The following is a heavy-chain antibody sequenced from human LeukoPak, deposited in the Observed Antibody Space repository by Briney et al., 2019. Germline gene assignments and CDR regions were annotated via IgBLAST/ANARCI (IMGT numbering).Heavy chain of an antibody. Sequence: KPSETLSLTCAVYGGSFSGYYWSWIRQPPGKGLEWIGEINHSGSTNYNPSLKSRVTISVDTSKNQFSLKLSSVTAADTAVYYCARGGYGDRYGMDVWGQGTTVTVSS. V-gene: IGHV4-34*01. CDR1: GGSFSGYY. D-gene: IGHD4-17*01. J-gene: IGHJ6*02. CDR2: INHSGST. CDR3: ARGGYGDRYGMDV.